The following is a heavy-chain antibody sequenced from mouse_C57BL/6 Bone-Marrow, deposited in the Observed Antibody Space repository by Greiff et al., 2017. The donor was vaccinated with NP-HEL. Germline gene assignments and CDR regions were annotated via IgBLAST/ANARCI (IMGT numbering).Heavy chain of an antibody. CDR3: ARGDWDGAY. CDR1: GYTFTSYG. D-gene: IGHD4-1*01. V-gene: IGHV1-81*01. Sequence: VQGVESGAELARPGASVKLSCKASGYTFTSYGISWVKQRTGQGLEWIGEIYPRSGNTYYNEKFKGKATLTADKSSSTAYMELRSLTSEDSAVYYCARGDWDGAYWGQGTLVTVSA. J-gene: IGHJ3*01. CDR2: IYPRSGNT.